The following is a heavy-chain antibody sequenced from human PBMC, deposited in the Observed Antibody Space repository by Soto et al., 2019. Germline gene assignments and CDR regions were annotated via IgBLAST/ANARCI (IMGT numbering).Heavy chain of an antibody. Sequence: DLSRQWVRHDNKKGLEWVGGFDPEDGKAFYAQKFEGRVTMTEDKSTNTAYMELSSLRSEDTAVYYCASRIAAAASQDYYYYYGMDVWGQGTTVTVSS. CDR3: ASRIAAAASQDYYYYYGMDV. D-gene: IGHD6-13*01. CDR2: FDPEDGKA. V-gene: IGHV1-24*01. J-gene: IGHJ6*02. CDR1: DLS.